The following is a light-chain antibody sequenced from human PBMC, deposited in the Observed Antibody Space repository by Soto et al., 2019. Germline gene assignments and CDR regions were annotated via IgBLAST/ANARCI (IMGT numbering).Light chain of an antibody. V-gene: IGKV1-27*01. Sequence: DIQMTQSPSSLSASVGDRVTITCRASQGISNYLAWYQQKPGKVPKLLIYGASTLQSGVPSRFSGSGSGTDFPLTISSLQPEDVATYYCQKYNIAPIYTFGQGTKLEIK. J-gene: IGKJ2*01. CDR1: QGISNY. CDR2: GAS. CDR3: QKYNIAPIYT.